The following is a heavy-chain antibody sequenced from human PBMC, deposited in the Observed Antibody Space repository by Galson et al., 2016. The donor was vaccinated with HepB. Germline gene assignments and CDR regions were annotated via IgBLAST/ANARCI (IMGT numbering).Heavy chain of an antibody. V-gene: IGHV3-33*01. CDR2: ILYDGSNK. CDR3: ARDLVTLIVPVPFDS. J-gene: IGHJ4*02. Sequence: SLRLSCAASGFTLSGSGMHWVRQAPGKGLEWVAVILYDGSNKFYGDSVKGRFTISRDIPKNTLYLQMNSLRAEDTAVYYCARDLVTLIVPVPFDSWGQGTLVTVSS. D-gene: IGHD3-22*01. CDR1: GFTLSGSG.